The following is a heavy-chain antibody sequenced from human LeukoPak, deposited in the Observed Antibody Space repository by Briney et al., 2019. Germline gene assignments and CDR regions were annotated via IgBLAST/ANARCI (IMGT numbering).Heavy chain of an antibody. CDR3: ARAPRYSSSSRAFDI. Sequence: GASVKVSCKASGYTFTSYYMHWVRQAPGQVLEWMGIINPSGGSTSYAQKFQGRVTMTRDTSTSTAYMELSSLRSEDTAVYYCARAPRYSSSSRAFDIWGQGTMVTVSS. J-gene: IGHJ3*02. V-gene: IGHV1-46*01. CDR1: GYTFTSYY. CDR2: INPSGGST. D-gene: IGHD6-6*01.